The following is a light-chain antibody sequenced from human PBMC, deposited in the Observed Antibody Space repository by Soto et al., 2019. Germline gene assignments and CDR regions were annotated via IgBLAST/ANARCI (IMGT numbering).Light chain of an antibody. CDR2: GAS. V-gene: IGKV3-20*01. CDR1: QSVGSSY. J-gene: IGKJ2*01. Sequence: EIVLTQSPGTLSLSPGERATLSCRASQSVGSSYLAWYQQKPGQAPRRLIYGASSRATGIPDRFSGSGSGTDFSLTISRLEPEDFAVYYCQQYGSSPPNTFGQGTKVEIK. CDR3: QQYGSSPPNT.